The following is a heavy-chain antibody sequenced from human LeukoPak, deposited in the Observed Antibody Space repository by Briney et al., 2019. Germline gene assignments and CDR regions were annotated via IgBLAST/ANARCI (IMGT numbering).Heavy chain of an antibody. J-gene: IGHJ4*02. CDR3: AKGGNYYDSSFPFHFDY. V-gene: IGHV3-30*04. CDR1: GFTFSSYA. CDR2: ISYDGSNK. Sequence: GRSLRLSCAASGFTFSSYAMHWVRQAPGKGLEWVAVISYDGSNKYYADSVKGRFTISRDNSKNTLCLQMNSLRAEDTAVYYCAKGGNYYDSSFPFHFDYWGQGTLVTVST. D-gene: IGHD3-22*01.